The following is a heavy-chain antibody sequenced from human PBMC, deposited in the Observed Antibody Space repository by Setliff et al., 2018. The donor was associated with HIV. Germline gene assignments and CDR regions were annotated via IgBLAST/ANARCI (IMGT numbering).Heavy chain of an antibody. V-gene: IGHV1-24*01. CDR2: FDPEDGET. CDR3: ATGESIAAAPFDY. D-gene: IGHD6-13*01. CDR1: GYTLAALS. J-gene: IGHJ4*02. Sequence: ASVKVSCKVFGYTLAALSIHWVRQAPGKGLEWMGGFDPEDGETIYAQKFQGRVTMTEDTSTDTAYMELSSLRSEDTAVYYCATGESIAAAPFDYWGQGTLVTVSS.